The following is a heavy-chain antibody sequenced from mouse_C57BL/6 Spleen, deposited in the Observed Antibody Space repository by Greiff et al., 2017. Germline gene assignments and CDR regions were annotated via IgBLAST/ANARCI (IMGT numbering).Heavy chain of an antibody. CDR3: TRATVVEGSCDY. D-gene: IGHD1-1*01. V-gene: IGHV1-15*01. Sequence: VQLQQSGAELVRPGASVTLSCKASGYTFTDYEMHWVKQTPVHGLEWIGAIDPETGGTAYNQKFKGKAILTADKSSSTAYMELRSLTSEDSAVYYCTRATVVEGSCDYWGQGTALTVSS. CDR2: IDPETGGT. CDR1: GYTFTDYE. J-gene: IGHJ2*01.